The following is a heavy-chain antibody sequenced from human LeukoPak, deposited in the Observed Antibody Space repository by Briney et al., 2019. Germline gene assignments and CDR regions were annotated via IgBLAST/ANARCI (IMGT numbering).Heavy chain of an antibody. D-gene: IGHD3-22*01. Sequence: PGGSLTLSCAASGFTLSDYYMDWVRQAPGKGLEWLGRTRNKANSYTTEYAASAKGRVTISRDASKSSLYLQMNSLKAEDTAMYYCSRALYYDRSTYCNDYWGQGTLVTVSS. V-gene: IGHV3-72*01. CDR1: GFTLSDYY. CDR3: SRALYYDRSTYCNDY. CDR2: TRNKANSYTT. J-gene: IGHJ4*02.